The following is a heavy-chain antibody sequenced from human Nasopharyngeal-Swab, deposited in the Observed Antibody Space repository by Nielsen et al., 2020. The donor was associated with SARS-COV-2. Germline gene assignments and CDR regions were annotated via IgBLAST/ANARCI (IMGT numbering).Heavy chain of an antibody. J-gene: IGHJ6*02. Sequence: SETLSLTCSVSGGSISNYYWSWIRQPPGKGLQGMGYIYYSGSTNYNPSLKSRVTISVDTSKNQFSLKLSSVTAADTAVYYCAREGGYCSSTSCREGYYYYYGMDVWGQGTTVTVSS. D-gene: IGHD2-2*01. CDR1: GGSISNYY. V-gene: IGHV4-59*12. CDR2: IYYSGST. CDR3: AREGGYCSSTSCREGYYYYYGMDV.